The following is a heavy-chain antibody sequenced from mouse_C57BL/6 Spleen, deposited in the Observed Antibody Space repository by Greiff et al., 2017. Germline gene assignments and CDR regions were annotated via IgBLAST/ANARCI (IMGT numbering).Heavy chain of an antibody. CDR3: TRDYYGSSQYYFDY. D-gene: IGHD1-1*01. CDR2: ISSGGDYI. J-gene: IGHJ2*01. Sequence: EVMLVESGEGLVKPGGSLKLSCAASGFTFSSYAMSWVRQTPEKRLEWVAYISSGGDYIYYADTVKGRFTISRDNARNTLYLQMSSLKSEDTAMYYCTRDYYGSSQYYFDYWGQGTTLTVSS. CDR1: GFTFSSYA. V-gene: IGHV5-9-1*02.